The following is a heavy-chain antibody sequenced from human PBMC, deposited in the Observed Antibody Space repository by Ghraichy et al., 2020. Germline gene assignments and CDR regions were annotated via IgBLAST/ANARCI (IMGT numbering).Heavy chain of an antibody. CDR1: GFTFNDHY. D-gene: IGHD5-12*01. CDR2: ISSSGSSI. V-gene: IGHV3-11*01. CDR3: ARVFSSRPPPTIVAGGYYYALDV. J-gene: IGHJ6*02. Sequence: GGSLRLSCTASGFTFNDHYMSWIRQAPGKGLEWVSYISSSGSSISYADSVKGRFTLSRDNAKNSLYLQMNSLRAEDTAVYHCARVFSSRPPPTIVAGGYYYALDVWGQGTTVTVSS.